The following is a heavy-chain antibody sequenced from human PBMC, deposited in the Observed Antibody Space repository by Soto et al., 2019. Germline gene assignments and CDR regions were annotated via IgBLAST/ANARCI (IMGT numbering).Heavy chain of an antibody. CDR3: AKVSRKGSAIDFDY. CDR2: VNPNNGDT. V-gene: IGHV1-8*01. CDR1: GYTFSNYD. Sequence: QVQRVQSGAELKKPGASVKVSYKASGYTFSNYDMNWVRQATGQGPEWIGWVNPNNGDTGYAQKSQGRVTLTTDIATTTAYMELTSLRSEDTAIYYCAKVSRKGSAIDFDYWGQGTLITVSS. D-gene: IGHD3-10*01. J-gene: IGHJ4*02.